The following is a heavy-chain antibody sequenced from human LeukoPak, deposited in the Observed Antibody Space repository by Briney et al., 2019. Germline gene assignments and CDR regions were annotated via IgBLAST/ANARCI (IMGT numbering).Heavy chain of an antibody. Sequence: SETLSLTCAVYGGSFSGYYWSWIRQPPGKGLEWIGEIDHSGSTNYNPSLKSRVTISVDTSKNQFSLKLSSVTAADTAVYYCARAPSEYYYDSSGYYYYFDYWGQGTLVTVSS. CDR3: ARAPSEYYYDSSGYYYYFDY. D-gene: IGHD3-22*01. V-gene: IGHV4-34*01. CDR1: GGSFSGYY. J-gene: IGHJ4*02. CDR2: IDHSGST.